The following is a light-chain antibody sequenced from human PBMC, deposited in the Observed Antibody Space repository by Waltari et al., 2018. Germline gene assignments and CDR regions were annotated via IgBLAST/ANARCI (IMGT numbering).Light chain of an antibody. CDR3: HQHKTHWT. CDR1: QSIGPW. J-gene: IGKJ1*01. CDR2: DAS. Sequence: QATQSPSTLSASVGDRVTITCRARQSIGPWVAWYQLKPGKAPKLLIYDASSLESGVPLRFSGSGSGTEFTLTISSLQPDDFATYYCHQHKTHWTFGQGTKVEIK. V-gene: IGKV1-5*01.